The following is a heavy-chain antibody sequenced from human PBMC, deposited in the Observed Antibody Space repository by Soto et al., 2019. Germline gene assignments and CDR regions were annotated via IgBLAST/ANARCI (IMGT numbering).Heavy chain of an antibody. D-gene: IGHD1-26*01. Sequence: SETLSLTCTVSGGSISSYYWSWIRQPPGKGLEWIGYIYYSGSTNYNPSLKSRVTISVDTSKNQFSLKLSSVTAADTAVYYCARKMGDSGSYYYGMDVWGQGTTVTVSS. CDR2: IYYSGST. J-gene: IGHJ6*02. CDR3: ARKMGDSGSYYYGMDV. CDR1: GGSISSYY. V-gene: IGHV4-59*01.